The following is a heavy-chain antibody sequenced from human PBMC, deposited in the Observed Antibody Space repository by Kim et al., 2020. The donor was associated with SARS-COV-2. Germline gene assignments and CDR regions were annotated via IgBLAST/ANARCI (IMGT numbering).Heavy chain of an antibody. Sequence: SETLSLTCTVSGGSISSSSYYWGWIRQPPGKGLEWIGSIYYSGSTYYSPSLKSRVTISVDTSKNQFSLKLSSVTAADTAVYYCARRETYYDILTGSYGDASFDIWGQGTLVTVSS. CDR1: GGSISSSSYY. CDR3: ARRETYYDILTGSYGDASFDI. CDR2: IYYSGST. J-gene: IGHJ3*02. D-gene: IGHD3-9*01. V-gene: IGHV4-39*01.